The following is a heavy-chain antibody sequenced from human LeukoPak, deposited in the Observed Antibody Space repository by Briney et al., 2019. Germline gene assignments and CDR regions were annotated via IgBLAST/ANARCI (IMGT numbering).Heavy chain of an antibody. CDR2: MNPNSGNT. Sequence: GASVKVSCKASGYTFTSYDITWVRQATGQGLEWMGWMNPNSGNTGYAQKFQGRATMTRSTSISTAYMELSSLRSEDTAVYYCARGQYGSNWYDYWGQGSLVTVSS. CDR1: GYTFTSYD. D-gene: IGHD6-6*01. CDR3: ARGQYGSNWYDY. J-gene: IGHJ5*01. V-gene: IGHV1-8*01.